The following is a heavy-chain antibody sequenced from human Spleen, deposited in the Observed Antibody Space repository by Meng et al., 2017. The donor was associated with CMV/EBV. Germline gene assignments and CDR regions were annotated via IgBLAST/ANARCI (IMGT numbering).Heavy chain of an antibody. D-gene: IGHD2-21*01. CDR2: INHSGST. CDR1: GGSFSGYY. CDR3: ARVPPPYCGGDCSDGRYFDY. Sequence: SETLSLTCAVYGGSFSGYYWSWIRQPPGKGLEWIGEINHSGSTNYNPSLKSRVSISVDPSENQFSLRLRSVTAADTAVYYCARVPPPYCGGDCSDGRYFDYWGQGTLVTVSS. J-gene: IGHJ4*02. V-gene: IGHV4-34*01.